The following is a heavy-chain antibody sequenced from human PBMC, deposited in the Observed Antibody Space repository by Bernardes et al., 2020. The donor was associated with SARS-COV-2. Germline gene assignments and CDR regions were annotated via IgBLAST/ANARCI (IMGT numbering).Heavy chain of an antibody. Sequence: SETLSLTCTVSGGSISGYYWSWIRQSPGKGLEWIGNVYYSGSASYSPSLNSRAIISVDRSMNQYSLRLSSVTAAETAVYYCAKGGYNGYPDFDYWGQGTPVTVSS. CDR1: GGSISGYY. CDR2: VYYSGSA. V-gene: IGHV4-59*08. CDR3: AKGGYNGYPDFDY. D-gene: IGHD5-12*01. J-gene: IGHJ4*02.